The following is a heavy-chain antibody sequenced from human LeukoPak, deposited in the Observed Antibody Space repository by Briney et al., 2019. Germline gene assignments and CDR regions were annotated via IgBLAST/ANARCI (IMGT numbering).Heavy chain of an antibody. CDR1: GVIFSNYA. Sequence: GGSLRLSCAASGVIFSNYAVYWVRQAPGGGLGWGSVISGGGAATYADSVKGRFTISRDNSRNKVYLQMDNLRDEDLAVYYCVRSTGYFYYGMDVWGQGTTVTVS. CDR2: ISGGGAA. V-gene: IGHV3-23*01. CDR3: VRSTGYFYYGMDV. J-gene: IGHJ6*02.